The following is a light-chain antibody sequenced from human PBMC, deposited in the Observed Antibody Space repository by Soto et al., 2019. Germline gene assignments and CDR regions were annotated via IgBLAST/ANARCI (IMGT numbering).Light chain of an antibody. J-gene: IGLJ1*01. Sequence: SYELTQPPSVSVAPGQTATITCGGNNIGSKSVPWYQQKPGQAPVLVVYGDSDRPSGIPERFSGSNSGNTATLTITRVEAGDEADSYCQVWDRTSDHYVFRTGTKVTVL. V-gene: IGLV3-21*02. CDR2: GDS. CDR1: NIGSKS. CDR3: QVWDRTSDHYV.